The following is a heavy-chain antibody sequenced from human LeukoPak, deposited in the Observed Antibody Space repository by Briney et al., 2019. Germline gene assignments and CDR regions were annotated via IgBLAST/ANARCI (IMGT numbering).Heavy chain of an antibody. CDR3: TTEGRLDY. CDR2: IKHDGSEK. J-gene: IGHJ4*02. CDR1: GFTFSSYW. V-gene: IGHV3-7*05. Sequence: GGSLRLSCEASGFTFSSYWMSWVRQTPGKGLEWVANIKHDGSEKYYVDSVKGRFTVSRDNAKNSLYLQMNSLKSEDTAVYYCTTEGRLDYWGQGSLVTVSS.